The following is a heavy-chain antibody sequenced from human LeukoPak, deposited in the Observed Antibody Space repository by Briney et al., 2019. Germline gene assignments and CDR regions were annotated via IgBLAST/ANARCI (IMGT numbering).Heavy chain of an antibody. CDR1: GFTFSSYG. J-gene: IGHJ4*02. CDR2: ISYDGSHK. D-gene: IGHD6-19*01. CDR3: AKDHQLTSSGRDY. V-gene: IGHV3-30*18. Sequence: HPGRSLRLSCAASGFTFSSYGMHWVRQAPGKGLEWVAVISYDGSHKYYADSVKGRFTISRDNSKNTLYLQMNSLRAEDTAVYYCAKDHQLTSSGRDYWGQGTLVTVSS.